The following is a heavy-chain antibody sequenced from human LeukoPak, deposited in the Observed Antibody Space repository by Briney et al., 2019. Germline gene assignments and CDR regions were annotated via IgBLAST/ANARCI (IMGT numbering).Heavy chain of an antibody. Sequence: PSETLSLTCTVSGGSISSYYWSWIRQPPGKGLEWIGYIYTSGSTNYNPPLKSRVTISVDTSKNQFSLKLTSVTAADTAVYYCARLSTRVINYFDPWVQGTLVTVSS. D-gene: IGHD5/OR15-5a*01. J-gene: IGHJ5*02. CDR1: GGSISSYY. CDR2: IYTSGST. V-gene: IGHV4-4*09. CDR3: ARLSTRVINYFDP.